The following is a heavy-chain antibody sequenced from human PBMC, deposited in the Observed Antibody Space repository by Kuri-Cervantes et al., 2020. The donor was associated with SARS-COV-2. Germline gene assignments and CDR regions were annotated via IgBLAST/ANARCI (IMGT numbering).Heavy chain of an antibody. D-gene: IGHD4-23*01. CDR2: IYTSGST. CDR3: ASSRDDYGGNHDY. J-gene: IGHJ4*02. Sequence: SQTLSLTCAVYGGSFSGYYWSWIRQPAGKGLEWIGRIYTSGSTNYNPSPKSRVTMSVDTSKNQFSLKLSSVTAADTAVYYCASSRDDYGGNHDYWGQGTLVTVSS. V-gene: IGHV4-59*10. CDR1: GGSFSGYY.